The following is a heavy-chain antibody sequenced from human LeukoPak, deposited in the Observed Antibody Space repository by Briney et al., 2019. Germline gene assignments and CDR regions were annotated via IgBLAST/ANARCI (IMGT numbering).Heavy chain of an antibody. J-gene: IGHJ4*02. V-gene: IGHV3-48*02. CDR1: GFTFSSYS. CDR3: ARFYSPPGPLFDY. CDR2: ITASGTAM. D-gene: IGHD2-21*01. Sequence: PGGSLRLSCAASGFTFSSYSMNWVRQAPGKGLEWVSHITASGTAMFYADSVKGRFTISRDNAKNSLYLQMNSLRDEDTAVYYCARFYSPPGPLFDYWGRGALVTVSS.